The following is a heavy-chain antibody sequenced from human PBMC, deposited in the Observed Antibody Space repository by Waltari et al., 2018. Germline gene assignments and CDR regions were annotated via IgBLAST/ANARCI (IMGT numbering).Heavy chain of an antibody. V-gene: IGHV3-7*01. CDR2: IKKDGSEK. J-gene: IGHJ3*02. CDR3: ARDRYELNAFDI. CDR1: GFTFSSYW. D-gene: IGHD3-10*01. Sequence: EVQLVESGGGLVQPGGSLRLSCAASGFTFSSYWMSWVRQAPGKGMEWVANIKKDGSEKYYVDSVKGRFTISRDNAKNSLYLQMNSLRAEDTAVYYCARDRYELNAFDIWGQGTMVTVSS.